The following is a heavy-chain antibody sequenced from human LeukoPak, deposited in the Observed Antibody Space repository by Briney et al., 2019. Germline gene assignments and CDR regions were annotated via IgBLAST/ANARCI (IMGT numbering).Heavy chain of an antibody. J-gene: IGHJ6*02. CDR1: GYTFTSYY. V-gene: IGHV1-46*01. Sequence: ASVTVSCKASGYTFTSYYMHWVRQAPGQGLEWMGIINPSGGSTSYAQKFQGRVTMTRDTSTSTVYMELSSLRSEDTAVYYCARGRGDGLRNVETWYYYGMDVWDQGTTVTVSS. CDR2: INPSGGST. CDR3: ARGRGDGLRNVETWYYYGMDV. D-gene: IGHD4-17*01.